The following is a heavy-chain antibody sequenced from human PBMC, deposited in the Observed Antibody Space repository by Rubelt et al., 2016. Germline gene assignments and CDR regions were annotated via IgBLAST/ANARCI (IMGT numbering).Heavy chain of an antibody. CDR3: ARDSGTYDSSGYYID. Sequence: VQLVEFGGGVVQPGRSLRLSCAASGFTFSSYAMHWVRQAPGKGLEWVAVISYDGSNKYYADSVKGRFTISRDNSKNTLYLQMNSLRAEDTAVYYCARDSGTYDSSGYYIDWGQGTLVTVSS. D-gene: IGHD3-22*01. CDR2: ISYDGSNK. V-gene: IGHV3-30*04. J-gene: IGHJ4*02. CDR1: GFTFSSYA.